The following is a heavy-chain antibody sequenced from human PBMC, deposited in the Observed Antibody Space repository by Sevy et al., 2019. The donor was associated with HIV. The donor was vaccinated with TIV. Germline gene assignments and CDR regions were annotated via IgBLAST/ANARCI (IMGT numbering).Heavy chain of an antibody. CDR3: ASLPHINYYYGMDV. V-gene: IGHV3-53*01. CDR1: GFTVSTNS. CDR2: IYGGGST. J-gene: IGHJ6*02. D-gene: IGHD2-21*01. Sequence: GGSLRLSCAASGFTVSTNSMSWVRQAPGKGLEWVSVIYGGGSTYYADPVKGRFTISRANSKNTLYLQMNSLGAEDTAVYYCASLPHINYYYGMDVWGQGTTVTVSS.